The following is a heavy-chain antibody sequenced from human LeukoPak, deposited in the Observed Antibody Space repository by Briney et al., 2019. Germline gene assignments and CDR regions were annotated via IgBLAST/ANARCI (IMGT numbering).Heavy chain of an antibody. V-gene: IGHV3-21*01. CDR3: ARSQNPDYDFWSGNDFDD. J-gene: IGHJ4*02. D-gene: IGHD3-3*01. CDR1: GFTFSSYR. CDR2: ISSRSSYI. Sequence: GGSLRLSCAASGFTFSSYRMNWVRQAPGKGLEGVSSISSRSSYIHYADSVKGRFTISRDNAKNSLFLQMNSLRAEDTAVYYCARSQNPDYDFWSGNDFDDWGQGTLVTVSS.